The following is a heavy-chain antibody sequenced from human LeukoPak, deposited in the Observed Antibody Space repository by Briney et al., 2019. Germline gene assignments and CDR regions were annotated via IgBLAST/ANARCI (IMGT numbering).Heavy chain of an antibody. J-gene: IGHJ4*02. D-gene: IGHD5-18*01. CDR2: ISGSGGST. Sequence: QPGGSLRLSCAASGFTFSTYAMGWVRKAPGKGLDGVSAISGSGGSTSYADSVKGRFTISRDNSKNTLYLQMNSLRAEDTAVYYCAKDGYSYGLNYFDYWGQGTLVTVSS. V-gene: IGHV3-23*01. CDR1: GFTFSTYA. CDR3: AKDGYSYGLNYFDY.